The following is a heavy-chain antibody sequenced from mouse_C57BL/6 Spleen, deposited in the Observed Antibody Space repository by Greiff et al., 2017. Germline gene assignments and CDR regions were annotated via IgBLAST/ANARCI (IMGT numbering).Heavy chain of an antibody. J-gene: IGHJ1*03. CDR1: GYSITSGYY. D-gene: IGHD2-4*01. CDR3: ARAPYDYDHWYFDV. CDR2: ISYDGSN. Sequence: VQLQQSGPGLVKPSQSLSLTCSVTGYSITSGYYWNWIRQFPGNKLEWMGYISYDGSNNYNPSLKNRISITRDTSKNQFFLKLNSVTTEDTATYDCARAPYDYDHWYFDVWGTGTTVTVSS. V-gene: IGHV3-6*01.